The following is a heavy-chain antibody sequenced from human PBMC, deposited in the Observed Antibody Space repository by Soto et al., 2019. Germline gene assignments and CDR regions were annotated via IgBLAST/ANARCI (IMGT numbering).Heavy chain of an antibody. V-gene: IGHV3-30*18. Sequence: PGGSLRLSCAASGFTFSSYGMHWVRQAPGKGLEWVAVISYDGSNKYYADSVKGRFTISRDNSKNTLYLQMNSLRAEDTAVYYCAKYSRGDYYDSSGYYNDAFDIWGQGTMVTVSS. CDR2: ISYDGSNK. D-gene: IGHD3-22*01. J-gene: IGHJ3*02. CDR1: GFTFSSYG. CDR3: AKYSRGDYYDSSGYYNDAFDI.